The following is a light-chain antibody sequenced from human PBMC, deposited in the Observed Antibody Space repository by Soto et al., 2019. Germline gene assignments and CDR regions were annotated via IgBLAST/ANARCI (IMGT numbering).Light chain of an antibody. V-gene: IGKV3-20*01. CDR3: HQYDSSPLT. CDR2: GAS. Sequence: EIVLTQSPGTLSLSPGERATLSCRASQSVSSSYLAWYQQKPGQAPRLLIYGASSSATGIPDRFSGSGSGTDFTRTISRLEPEDFAVYYWHQYDSSPLTFGGGTKVEIK. J-gene: IGKJ4*01. CDR1: QSVSSSY.